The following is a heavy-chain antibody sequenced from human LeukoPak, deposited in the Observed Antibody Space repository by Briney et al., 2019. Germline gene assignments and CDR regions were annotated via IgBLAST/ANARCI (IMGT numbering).Heavy chain of an antibody. D-gene: IGHD3-10*01. J-gene: IGHJ4*02. CDR2: IRSKTYGGTS. Sequence: GRSLRLSCTASGFTFGDYPMSWVRQAPGKGLEWVGFIRSKTYGGTSEYAASVKGRFTISRDDSKSIAYLQMNSLQTEDTAVYYCTRRDYYDSARPLDYWGQGTLVTASS. CDR3: TRRDYYDSARPLDY. CDR1: GFTFGDYP. V-gene: IGHV3-49*04.